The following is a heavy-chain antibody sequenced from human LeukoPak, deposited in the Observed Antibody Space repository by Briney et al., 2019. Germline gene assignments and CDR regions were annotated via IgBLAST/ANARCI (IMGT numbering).Heavy chain of an antibody. CDR1: GYTFTGYY. J-gene: IGHJ3*02. CDR3: ARAYDSSGYYPPLHI. D-gene: IGHD3-22*01. Sequence: ASVKVSCKASGYTFTGYYMHWVRQAPGQGLEWMGWINPNSGGTNYAQKFQGRVTMTRDTSISTAYMELSRLRSDDTAVYYCARAYDSSGYYPPLHIWGQGTMVTVSS. CDR2: INPNSGGT. V-gene: IGHV1-2*02.